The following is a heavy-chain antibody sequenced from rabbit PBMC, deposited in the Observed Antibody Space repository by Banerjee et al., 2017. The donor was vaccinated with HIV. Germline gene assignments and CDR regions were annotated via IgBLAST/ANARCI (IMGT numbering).Heavy chain of an antibody. J-gene: IGHJ4*01. CDR2: IYAGSGIT. CDR3: ARDSCGATGYGYRIIYPLNL. Sequence: LEESGGDLVKPEGSLTLTCTASGFSFSSSYWICWVRQAPGKGLEWIGCIYAGSGITYYASWAKGRFTISKTSSTTVTLQMTSLTAADTATYFCARDSCGATGYGYRIIYPLNLWGPGTLVTVS. D-gene: IGHD6-1*01. CDR1: GFSFSSSYW. V-gene: IGHV1S45*01.